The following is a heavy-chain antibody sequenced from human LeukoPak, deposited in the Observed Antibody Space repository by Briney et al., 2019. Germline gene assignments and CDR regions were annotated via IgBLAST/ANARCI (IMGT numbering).Heavy chain of an antibody. Sequence: SETLSLTCTVSGGSISSSSNYWGWIRQPPGKGLEWIGSIYYSGSTYYNPSPKSRVTISVDTSKNQFSLKLSSVTAADTAVYYCARQPFTIFGVVLYYFDYWGQGTLVTVSS. CDR3: ARQPFTIFGVVLYYFDY. J-gene: IGHJ4*02. V-gene: IGHV4-39*01. CDR1: GGSISSSSNY. D-gene: IGHD3-3*01. CDR2: IYYSGST.